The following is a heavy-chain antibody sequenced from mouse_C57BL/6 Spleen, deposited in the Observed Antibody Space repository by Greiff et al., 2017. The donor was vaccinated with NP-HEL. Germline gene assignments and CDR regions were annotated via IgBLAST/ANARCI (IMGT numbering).Heavy chain of an antibody. CDR2: INYDGSST. CDR3: AREGYEGYFDV. Sequence: EVQRVESEGGLVQPGSSMKLSCTASGFTFSDYYMAWVRQVPEKGLEWVANINYDGSSTYYLDSLKSRFIISRDNAKNILYLQMSSLKSEDTATYYCAREGYEGYFDVWGTGTTVTVSS. CDR1: GFTFSDYY. J-gene: IGHJ1*03. D-gene: IGHD3-2*02. V-gene: IGHV5-16*01.